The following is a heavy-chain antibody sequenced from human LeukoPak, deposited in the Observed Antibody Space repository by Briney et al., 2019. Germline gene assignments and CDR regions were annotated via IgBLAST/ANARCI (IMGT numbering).Heavy chain of an antibody. J-gene: IGHJ4*02. CDR1: GYTFTGYY. D-gene: IGHD5-12*01. Sequence: ASVKVSCKASGYTFTGYYIHWVRQAPGQGLEWMGWINPNSGGTKYAQKFQGRVTMTRDTSVSTAYMELSRLRSDDTAVYYCARDLVLGYSGYDLIYWGQGTLVTVSS. CDR2: INPNSGGT. V-gene: IGHV1-2*02. CDR3: ARDLVLGYSGYDLIY.